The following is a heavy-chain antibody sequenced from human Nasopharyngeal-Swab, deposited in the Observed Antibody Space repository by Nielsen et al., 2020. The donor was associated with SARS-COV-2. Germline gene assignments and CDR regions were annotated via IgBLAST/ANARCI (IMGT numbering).Heavy chain of an antibody. J-gene: IGHJ4*02. V-gene: IGHV3-73*01. CDR3: TRCGGGCYSGRDY. Sequence: GESLKISCAASGFTFSDSAIHWVRQASGKGLEWVCRVSSKGNNYATAYSASVKGRFIIFRDDPTNTAYLQMNSLKTEDTAMYYCTRCGGGCYSGRDYWGQGTLVTVSS. CDR2: VSSKGNNYAT. D-gene: IGHD2-15*01. CDR1: GFTFSDSA.